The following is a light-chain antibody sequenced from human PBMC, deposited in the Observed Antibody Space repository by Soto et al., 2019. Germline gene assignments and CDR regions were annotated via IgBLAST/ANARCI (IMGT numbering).Light chain of an antibody. CDR3: SSFTSRHTYV. Sequence: QSALTQPASVSGSPGQSTTISCTGTSSDIGGYNYVSWYQQLPGEAPKLIIYDVSDRPSGVSTRFSGSKSGNTASLTISGVQAADAGDYYCSSFTSRHTYVFGTGTKVTVL. CDR1: SSDIGGYNY. V-gene: IGLV2-14*01. CDR2: DVS. J-gene: IGLJ1*01.